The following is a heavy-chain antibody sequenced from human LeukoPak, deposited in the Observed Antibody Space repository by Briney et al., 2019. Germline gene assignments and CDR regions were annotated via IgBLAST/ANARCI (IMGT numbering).Heavy chain of an antibody. J-gene: IGHJ4*02. CDR1: GFTFSSYA. CDR3: AKVSAEWELHPFDY. Sequence: GGSLRLSCAASGFTFSSYAMSWVRQAPGKGLAWGSAISGSGGSTYYADSVKGRFTISRDNSKNTLYLQMNRLRAEDTAVYYCAKVSAEWELHPFDYWGQGTLVTVSS. D-gene: IGHD1-26*01. V-gene: IGHV3-23*01. CDR2: ISGSGGST.